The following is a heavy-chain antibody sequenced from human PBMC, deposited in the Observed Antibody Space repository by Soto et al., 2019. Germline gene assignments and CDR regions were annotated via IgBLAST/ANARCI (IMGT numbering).Heavy chain of an antibody. CDR3: ASGTSAWNGCYDF. D-gene: IGHD3-3*01. CDR2: IIPKIDIG. V-gene: IGHV1-69*01. Sequence: QVQLVQSGAEVKKPGSSVRVSCKASGGPFNRYSIIWVRQAPGQGLEWMGGIIPKIDIGKYAQKFQDRLTITADEFTSTAYMALSSLRYDDADVYYCASGTSAWNGCYDFWGQGTLLTVSS. CDR1: GGPFNRYS. J-gene: IGHJ4*02.